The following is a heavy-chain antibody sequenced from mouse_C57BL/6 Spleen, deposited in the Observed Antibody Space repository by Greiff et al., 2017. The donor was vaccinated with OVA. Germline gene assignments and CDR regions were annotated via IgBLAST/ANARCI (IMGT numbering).Heavy chain of an antibody. V-gene: IGHV1-64*01. CDR3: GRGGLNGGHVQ. D-gene: IGHD1-2*01. Sequence: QVQLQQPGAELVKPGASVKLSCKASGYTFTSYWMHWVKQRPGQGLEWIGMIHPNSGSTNYNEKFKSKATLTVDKSSSTAYMQLSSLTSEDSGVYYCGRGGLNGGHVQGGQGTTLTVSS. J-gene: IGHJ2*01. CDR1: GYTFTSYW. CDR2: IHPNSGST.